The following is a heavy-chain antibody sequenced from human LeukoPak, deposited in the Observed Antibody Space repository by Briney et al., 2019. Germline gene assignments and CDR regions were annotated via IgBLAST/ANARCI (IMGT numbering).Heavy chain of an antibody. CDR3: ARAGAAQWELLPPHFDY. CDR2: ISSSSYI. D-gene: IGHD1-26*01. V-gene: IGHV3-21*01. Sequence: GGSLRLSCAASGFTFSSYSMNWVRQAPGEGLEWVSSISSSSYIYYADSVKGRFTISRDNAKNSLYLQMNSLRAEDTAVYYCARAGAAQWELLPPHFDYWGQGTLVTVSS. CDR1: GFTFSSYS. J-gene: IGHJ4*02.